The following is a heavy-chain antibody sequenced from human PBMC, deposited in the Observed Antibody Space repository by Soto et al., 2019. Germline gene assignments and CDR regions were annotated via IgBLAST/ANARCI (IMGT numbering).Heavy chain of an antibody. D-gene: IGHD2-2*01. V-gene: IGHV3-15*07. Sequence: EVQLVESGGGLVKPGGSLRLSCAASGITFSKAWMNWVRQAPGKGLEWVGRIKSKIDGGTTDYAAPVNGRFTISRDESKNTLYLQMNSLKTEDTAVYYCTNYCSSTSCDSYYYHTMDVWGQGTTVTVSS. CDR3: TNYCSSTSCDSYYYHTMDV. CDR1: GITFSKAW. J-gene: IGHJ6*02. CDR2: IKSKIDGGTT.